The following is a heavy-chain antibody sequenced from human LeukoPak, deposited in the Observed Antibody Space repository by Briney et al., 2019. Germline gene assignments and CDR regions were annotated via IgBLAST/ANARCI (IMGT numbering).Heavy chain of an antibody. CDR3: ARDVVGATDYFDY. V-gene: IGHV1-24*01. CDR2: FDPEDGET. CDR1: GYTLTELS. D-gene: IGHD1-26*01. Sequence: GASVKVSRKVSGYTLTELSMHWVRQAPGKGLEWMGGFDPEDGETIYAQKFQGRVTMTRDMSTSTVYMELSSLRSEDTAVYYCARDVVGATDYFDYWGQGTLVTVSS. J-gene: IGHJ4*02.